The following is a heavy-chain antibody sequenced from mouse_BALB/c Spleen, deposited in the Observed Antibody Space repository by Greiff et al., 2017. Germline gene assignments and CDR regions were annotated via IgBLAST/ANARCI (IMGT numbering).Heavy chain of an antibody. CDR1: GYSFTGYF. D-gene: IGHD2-1*01. Sequence: EVQLHQSGPELVKPGASVKISCKASGYSFTGYFMNWVKQSHGKSLEWIGRINPYNGDTFYNQKFKGKATLTADKSSSTAYMQLSSLTSEDSAVYYCARFYYGNYLYAMDYWGQGTSVTVSS. CDR2: INPYNGDT. J-gene: IGHJ4*01. CDR3: ARFYYGNYLYAMDY. V-gene: IGHV1-20*01.